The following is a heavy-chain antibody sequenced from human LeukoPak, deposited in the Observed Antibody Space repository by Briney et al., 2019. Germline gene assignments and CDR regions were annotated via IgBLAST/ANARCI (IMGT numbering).Heavy chain of an antibody. CDR2: ISYDGSFQ. J-gene: IGHJ4*02. D-gene: IGHD3-3*01. V-gene: IGHV3-30*04. Sequence: PGGSLRLSCAASGFNFVNYALHWLRQAPGKGLDWVALISYDGSFQSYADSVKGRFTISRDSPTKTVSLQMNSLTDEDTAMYYCARESRGYYAAYWGQGLLVTVS. CDR3: ARESRGYYAAY. CDR1: GFNFVNYA.